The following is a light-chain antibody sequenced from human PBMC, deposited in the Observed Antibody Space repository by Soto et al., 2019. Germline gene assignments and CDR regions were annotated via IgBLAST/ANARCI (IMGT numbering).Light chain of an antibody. CDR1: QSITSIY. J-gene: IGKJ1*01. V-gene: IGKV3-20*01. CDR2: GAS. CDR3: QHYGT. Sequence: EIVLTQSPVTLSLSPGERATLSCRASQSITSIYLAWYQQKPGQAPRLLIYGASSRATGIPDRFSGSGSGADFTLTISRLEPEDFAVYYCQHYGTFGQGTKV.